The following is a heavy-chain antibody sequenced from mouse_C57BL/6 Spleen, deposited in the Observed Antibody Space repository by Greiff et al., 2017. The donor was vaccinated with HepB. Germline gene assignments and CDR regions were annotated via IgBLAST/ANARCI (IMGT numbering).Heavy chain of an antibody. CDR2: IDPSDSYT. J-gene: IGHJ1*03. V-gene: IGHV1-69*01. D-gene: IGHD1-1*01. CDR1: GYTFTSYW. CDR3: ASGGSSSVWYFDV. Sequence: VQLQQPGAELVMPGASVKLSCKASGYTFTSYWMHWVKQRPGQGLEWIGEIDPSDSYTNYNQKFKGKSTLTVDKSSSTAYMQLSSLTSEDSAVYDCASGGSSSVWYFDVWGTGTTVTVSS.